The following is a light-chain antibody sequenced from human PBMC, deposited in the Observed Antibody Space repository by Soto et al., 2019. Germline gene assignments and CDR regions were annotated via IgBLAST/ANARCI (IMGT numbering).Light chain of an antibody. CDR2: DAS. CDR1: QSLSSGY. Sequence: EIELTQSPGTLSVSLGERVTIACRASQSLSSGYLAWYQQKFGQAPRLLIYDASRRATGIPERFSGSGSGTDFTLTINRLEPEDFAVYYCQQYGSSITFGQGTRLEIK. J-gene: IGKJ5*01. V-gene: IGKV3-20*01. CDR3: QQYGSSIT.